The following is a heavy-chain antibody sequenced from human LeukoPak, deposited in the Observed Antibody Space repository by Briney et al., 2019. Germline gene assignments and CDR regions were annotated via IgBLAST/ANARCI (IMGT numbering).Heavy chain of an antibody. D-gene: IGHD3-10*01. J-gene: IGHJ6*02. CDR1: GFTFSSYS. V-gene: IGHV3-21*01. CDR3: ARDRGYYGMDV. Sequence: GGSLRLSCAASGFTFSSYSMNWVRQAPGKGLEWVSSTSSSSSYIYYADSVKGRFTISRDNAKDSLYLQMNSLRAEDTAVYYCARDRGYYGMDVWGQGTTVTVSS. CDR2: TSSSSSYI.